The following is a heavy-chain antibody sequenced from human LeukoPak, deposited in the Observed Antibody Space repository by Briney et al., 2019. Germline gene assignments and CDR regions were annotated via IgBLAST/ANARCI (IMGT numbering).Heavy chain of an antibody. J-gene: IGHJ3*02. D-gene: IGHD3-22*01. V-gene: IGHV1-2*06. CDR2: MNPNSGGT. Sequence: ASVKVSCKASGYTFTGYYMHWVRHAPGQGLEWMGRMNPNSGGTNYAQKFQGRVTMTRDTSISTAYMELSRLRSDDTAAYYCARLPPNSSGYYLVAFDIWGQRTMVTVSS. CDR1: GYTFTGYY. CDR3: ARLPPNSSGYYLVAFDI.